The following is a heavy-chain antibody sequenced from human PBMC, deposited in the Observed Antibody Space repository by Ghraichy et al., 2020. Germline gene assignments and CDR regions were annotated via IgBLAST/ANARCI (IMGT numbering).Heavy chain of an antibody. CDR1: GFTFSSYA. D-gene: IGHD3-22*01. CDR3: AKDPLGKVRSGFSFDY. Sequence: GGSLRLSCAASGFTFSSYAMSWVRQAPGKGLEWVSAISGSGGSTYYADSVKGRFTISRDNSKNTLYLQMNSLRAEDTAVYYCAKDPLGKVRSGFSFDYWGQGTLVTVSS. CDR2: ISGSGGST. J-gene: IGHJ4*02. V-gene: IGHV3-23*01.